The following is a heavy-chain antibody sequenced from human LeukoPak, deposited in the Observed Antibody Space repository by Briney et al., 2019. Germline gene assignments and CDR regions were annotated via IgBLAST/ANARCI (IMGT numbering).Heavy chain of an antibody. D-gene: IGHD3-10*01. V-gene: IGHV4-59*08. CDR2: IYYSGST. CDR3: AGSTYYYGSGSFDY. Sequence: PSETLSLTCTVSGGSISSYYWSWIRQPPGKGLEWIGYIYYSGSTNYNPSLKSRVTISVDTSKNQFSLKLSFVTAADTAVYYCAGSTYYYGSGSFDYWGQGTLVTVSS. J-gene: IGHJ4*02. CDR1: GGSISSYY.